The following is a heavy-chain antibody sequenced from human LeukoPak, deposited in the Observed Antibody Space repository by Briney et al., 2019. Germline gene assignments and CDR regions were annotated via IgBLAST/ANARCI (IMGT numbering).Heavy chain of an antibody. CDR2: IYYDGSNK. J-gene: IGHJ4*02. V-gene: IGHV3-33*01. D-gene: IGHD2-2*01. CDR3: ARDIRSIYFDL. Sequence: GGSLRLSCAASGFTFRNYGMHWVRQAPGKGLGWVAVIYYDGSNKYYADSVKGQFTISRDNSKSTLYLQINSVRADDTAVYYCARDIRSIYFDLWGQGTLVTVSS. CDR1: GFTFRNYG.